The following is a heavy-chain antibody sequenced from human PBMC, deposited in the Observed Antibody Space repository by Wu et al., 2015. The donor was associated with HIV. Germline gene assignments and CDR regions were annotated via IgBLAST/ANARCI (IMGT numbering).Heavy chain of an antibody. CDR3: ARGVSAKDDSDP. J-gene: IGHJ5*02. Sequence: QVQLVQSGAEVKKPGSSVKVSCKASGGTFNTYNINWVRQAPGQGLEWMGEIIPMFGTTSFAQKFQGRLTITADDSATTAYMELSSLTSEDTAFYYCARGVSAKDDSDPWGPGNPGHCLL. CDR1: GGTFNTYN. V-gene: IGHV1-69*12. D-gene: IGHD3-3*01. CDR2: IIPMFGTT.